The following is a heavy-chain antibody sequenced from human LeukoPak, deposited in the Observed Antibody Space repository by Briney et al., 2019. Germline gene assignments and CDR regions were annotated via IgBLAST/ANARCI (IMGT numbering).Heavy chain of an antibody. CDR2: IYYSGSA. V-gene: IGHV4-59*01. CDR3: ARGYRIRYFDWLSRSTSLPLFDY. J-gene: IGHJ4*02. CDR1: GGSISSYY. Sequence: SETLSLTCTVSGGSISSYYWSWIRQPPGKGLEWIGYIYYSGSANYNPSLKSRVTISVDTSKNQFSLKLSSVTAADTAVYYCARGYRIRYFDWLSRSTSLPLFDYWGQGTLVTASS. D-gene: IGHD3-9*01.